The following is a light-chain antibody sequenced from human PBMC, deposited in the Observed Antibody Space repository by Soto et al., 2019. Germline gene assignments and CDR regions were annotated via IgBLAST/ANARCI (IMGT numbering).Light chain of an antibody. CDR2: VNSDGSH. CDR1: SGHSNYA. J-gene: IGLJ3*02. CDR3: QTWGTGLWV. Sequence: QLVLTQSPSASASLGASVKLTCTLSSGHSNYAIAWHQQQPEKGPQYLMKVNSDGSHYKGDGIPDRFSGSSSGAERYLTISSLQSEDEADYYCQTWGTGLWVFGGGTKLTVL. V-gene: IGLV4-69*01.